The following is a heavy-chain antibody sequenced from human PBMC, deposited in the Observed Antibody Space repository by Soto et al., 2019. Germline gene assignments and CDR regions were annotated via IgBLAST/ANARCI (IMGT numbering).Heavy chain of an antibody. Sequence: ASVKVSCKASGYTFTGYYMHWVRQAPGQGLEWMGWINPNSGGTNYAQKFQGRVTMTRDTSISTAYMELSRLRSDDTAVYYCARDFYYGSGSEVAYGMDVWGQGTTVTVS. CDR2: INPNSGGT. V-gene: IGHV1-2*02. D-gene: IGHD3-10*01. CDR1: GYTFTGYY. J-gene: IGHJ6*02. CDR3: ARDFYYGSGSEVAYGMDV.